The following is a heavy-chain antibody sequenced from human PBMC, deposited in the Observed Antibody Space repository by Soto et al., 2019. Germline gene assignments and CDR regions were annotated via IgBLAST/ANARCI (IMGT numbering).Heavy chain of an antibody. J-gene: IGHJ4*02. Sequence: EVQLVESGGGLVKPGGSLRLSCAASTFTFSTYSMYWVRQAPGKGLEWVSSISSRSSSIYYADSLRGRFTISRDNAKNSLYLQMNSLRAEDTAMYYCAKDNGYEAATLDYWGQGTPVTVSS. CDR3: AKDNGYEAATLDY. CDR1: TFTFSTYS. D-gene: IGHD5-12*01. CDR2: ISSRSSSI. V-gene: IGHV3-21*01.